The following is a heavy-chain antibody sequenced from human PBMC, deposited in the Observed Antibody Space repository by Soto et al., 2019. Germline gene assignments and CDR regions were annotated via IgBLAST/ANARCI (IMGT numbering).Heavy chain of an antibody. CDR1: GCTFSSYA. Sequence: GVPLRLSCAASGCTFSSYAMHWVRQAHGKGLEWVAVISYDGSNKYYADSVKGRFTISRDNSKNTLYLQMNSLRAEDTAVYYCARVRGYCSGGSCYPTEYFQHWGQGTLVTVSS. D-gene: IGHD2-15*01. CDR3: ARVRGYCSGGSCYPTEYFQH. J-gene: IGHJ1*01. CDR2: ISYDGSNK. V-gene: IGHV3-30-3*01.